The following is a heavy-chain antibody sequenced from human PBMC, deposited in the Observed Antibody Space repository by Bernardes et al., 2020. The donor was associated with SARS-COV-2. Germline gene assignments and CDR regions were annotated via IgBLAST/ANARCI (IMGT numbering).Heavy chain of an antibody. CDR3: ARAGQMATIMDN. Sequence: TLSLTCTVSGGSISSYYWSWIRQPPGKGLEWIGYVYYSGRANYNPSLQSRVTISVDTSKDQFSLKLKYVTAADTAVYYCARAGQMATIMDNWGQGTLVTVSS. D-gene: IGHD5-12*01. J-gene: IGHJ4*02. V-gene: IGHV4-59*01. CDR1: GGSISSYY. CDR2: VYYSGRA.